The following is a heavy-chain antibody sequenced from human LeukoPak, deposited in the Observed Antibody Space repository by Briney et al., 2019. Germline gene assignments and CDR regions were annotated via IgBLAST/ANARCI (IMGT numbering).Heavy chain of an antibody. J-gene: IGHJ6*03. D-gene: IGHD6-25*01. Sequence: ASVKVSCKASGYTFTSYYMHWVRQAPGQGLEGMGWINPNSGGTNYAQKFQGRVTMTRDTYISTAYMELSSLRSEDTAVYYCARAAPGYYMDVWGKGTTVTVSS. V-gene: IGHV1-2*02. CDR3: ARAAPGYYMDV. CDR2: INPNSGGT. CDR1: GYTFTSYY.